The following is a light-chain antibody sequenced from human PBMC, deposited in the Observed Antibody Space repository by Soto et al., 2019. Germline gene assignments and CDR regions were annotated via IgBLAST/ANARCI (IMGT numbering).Light chain of an antibody. J-gene: IGKJ5*01. V-gene: IGKV1-5*01. CDR1: QSISSW. CDR3: QQYNSYSIT. CDR2: HAS. Sequence: DIQMTPSPSTLSASVGDRVTITCRASQSISSWLAWYQQTPGTAPKVLIYHASNLQSGVPSRFSGSGSGTEFTLTISSLQPDDFATYYCQQYNSYSITFGQGTRLEIK.